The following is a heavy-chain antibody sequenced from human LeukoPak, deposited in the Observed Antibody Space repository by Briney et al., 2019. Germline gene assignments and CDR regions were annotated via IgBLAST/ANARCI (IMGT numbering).Heavy chain of an antibody. Sequence: GGSLRLSCAASGFIFSDYYMSWIRQAPGKGLECVSYISSSATNTYHADSVKGRFTISRDNAKNSLYLQMNSLRAEDTAVYYCARARGSYAFDIWGQGTMVTVSS. D-gene: IGHD5-24*01. CDR1: GFIFSDYY. CDR3: ARARGSYAFDI. J-gene: IGHJ3*02. CDR2: ISSSATNT. V-gene: IGHV3-11*01.